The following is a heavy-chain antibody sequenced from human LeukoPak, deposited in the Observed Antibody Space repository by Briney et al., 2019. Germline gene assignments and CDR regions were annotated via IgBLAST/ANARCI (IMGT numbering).Heavy chain of an antibody. CDR1: GXTLSNAW. V-gene: IGHV3-15*01. D-gene: IGHD1-26*01. CDR3: SRGGGAFDI. Sequence: GGSLRLSCAASGXTLSNAWVSWVRQAPGKGLEWVGRIKTKTDGGTRDYAASVKGRFTISRDDSKNTLYLQMSSLKTEDTAVYYCSRGGGAFDIWGQGTMVTVSS. CDR2: IKTKTDGGTR. J-gene: IGHJ3*02.